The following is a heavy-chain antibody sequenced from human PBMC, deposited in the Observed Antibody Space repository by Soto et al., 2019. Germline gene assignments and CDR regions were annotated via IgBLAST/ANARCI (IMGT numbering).Heavy chain of an antibody. CDR3: ARTPGYCSGGSCSYYYYGMDV. CDR2: IFSNDEK. Sequence: GSGPTLVNPTETLTLTCTVSGFSLSSARMGVSWIRQPPGKALEWLAHIFSNDEKSYSTSLKSRLTISKDTSKSQVVLTMTNMDPVDTATYYCARTPGYCSGGSCSYYYYGMDVWGQGTTVTVSS. D-gene: IGHD2-15*01. J-gene: IGHJ6*02. V-gene: IGHV2-26*01. CDR1: GFSLSSARMG.